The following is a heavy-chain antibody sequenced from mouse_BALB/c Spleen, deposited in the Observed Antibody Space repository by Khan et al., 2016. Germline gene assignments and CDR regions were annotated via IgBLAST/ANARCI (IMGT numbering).Heavy chain of an antibody. J-gene: IGHJ1*01. Sequence: EVELVESGGGLVKPGGSLKLSCAASGFTFSRYAMSWVRQTPEKRLEWVATISSGGSSTYYPDSVKGRFTISRDNAKNTLYLQMSSLRSEDTAMYYCARYDYDTRWYFDVWGAGTTVTVSS. CDR2: ISSGGSST. CDR1: GFTFSRYA. CDR3: ARYDYDTRWYFDV. D-gene: IGHD2-4*01. V-gene: IGHV5-9-1*01.